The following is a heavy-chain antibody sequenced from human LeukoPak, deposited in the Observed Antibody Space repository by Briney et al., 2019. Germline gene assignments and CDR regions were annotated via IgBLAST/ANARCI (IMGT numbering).Heavy chain of an antibody. J-gene: IGHJ4*02. CDR2: IYYSGST. CDR1: GGSISRYY. D-gene: IGHD3-10*01. CDR3: ARGTLEFGELEVGYFDY. Sequence: SETLSLTCTVSGGSISRYYWSWIRQPPGKGLEWIGYIYYSGSTNYNPSLKSRVTISVDTSKNQFSLKLSSVTAADTAVYYCARGTLEFGELEVGYFDYWGQGTLVTVSS. V-gene: IGHV4-59*01.